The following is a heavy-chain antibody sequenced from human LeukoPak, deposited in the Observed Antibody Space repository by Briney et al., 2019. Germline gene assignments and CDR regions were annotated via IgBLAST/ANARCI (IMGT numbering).Heavy chain of an antibody. CDR2: IYYSGST. D-gene: IGHD3-10*01. J-gene: IGHJ4*02. V-gene: IGHV4-59*01. CDR3: ARDSTYGYGSGSYYKSWFDY. CDR1: GGSISSCY. Sequence: SETLSLTCTVSGGSISSCYWSWIRQPPGKGLEWIGYIYYSGSTNYNPSLKSRVTISVDTSKNQFSLKLSSVTAADTAVYYCARDSTYGYGSGSYYKSWFDYWGQGTLVTVSS.